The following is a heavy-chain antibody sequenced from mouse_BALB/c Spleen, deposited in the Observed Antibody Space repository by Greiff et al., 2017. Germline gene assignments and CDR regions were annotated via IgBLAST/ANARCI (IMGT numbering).Heavy chain of an antibody. CDR3: ARGLLWLRRAWFAY. V-gene: IGHV1-9*01. D-gene: IGHD2-2*01. Sequence: QVQLQQSGAELMKPGASVKISCKATGYTFSSYWIEWVKQRPGHGLEWIGEILPGSGSTNYNEKFKGKATFTADTSSNTAYMQLSSLTSEDSAVYYCARGLLWLRRAWFAYWGQGTLVTVSA. J-gene: IGHJ3*01. CDR2: ILPGSGST. CDR1: GYTFSSYW.